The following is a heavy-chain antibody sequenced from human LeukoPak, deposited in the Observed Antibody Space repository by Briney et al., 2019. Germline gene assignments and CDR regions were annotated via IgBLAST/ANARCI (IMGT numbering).Heavy chain of an antibody. CDR2: ISSSSSYM. CDR1: GFTFSSYS. D-gene: IGHD6-6*01. V-gene: IGHV3-21*01. J-gene: IGHJ6*03. Sequence: SGGSLRLSCAASGFTFSSYSMNWVRQAPGKGLEWVSSISSSSSYMYYADSVKGRFTISRDNAKNSLYLQMNSLRAEDTAVYYCARTPYSSSSWDYYYMDVWGKGTTVTVSS. CDR3: ARTPYSSSSWDYYYMDV.